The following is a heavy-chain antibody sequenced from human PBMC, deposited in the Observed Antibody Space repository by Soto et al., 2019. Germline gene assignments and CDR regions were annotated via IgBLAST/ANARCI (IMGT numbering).Heavy chain of an antibody. CDR3: ASDYCASDQNGYCFDY. CDR2: IYYSGST. D-gene: IGHD3-16*01. V-gene: IGHV4-39*01. J-gene: IGHJ4*02. CDR1: GGSISRSSYY. Sequence: SETLSLTCTVSGGSISRSSYYWGWIRQPPGKGLEWIGSIYYSGSTYTNPSLKSRISIIPATSKNQFTLHLNSATPEDTAVYFCASDYCASDQNGYCFDYWGQGSLVTVSS.